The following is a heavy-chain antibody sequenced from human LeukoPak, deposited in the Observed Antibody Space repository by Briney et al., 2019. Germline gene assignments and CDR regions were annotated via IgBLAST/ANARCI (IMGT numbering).Heavy chain of an antibody. V-gene: IGHV3-9*01. D-gene: IGHD3-3*01. CDR1: GFTFDDYA. CDR3: AKDGEHFYDFWSGNFDY. J-gene: IGHJ4*02. CDR2: ISWNSGRI. Sequence: PGRSLRLSCAASGFTFDDYAMHWVRQAPGKGLEWVSGISWNSGRIGYAASVKGRFTISRDNAKNSLYLQMNSLRAEDTALYYCAKDGEHFYDFWSGNFDYWGQGTLVTVSS.